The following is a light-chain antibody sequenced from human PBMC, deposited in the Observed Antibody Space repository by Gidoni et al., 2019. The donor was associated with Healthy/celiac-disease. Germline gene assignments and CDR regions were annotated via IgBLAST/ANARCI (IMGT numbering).Light chain of an antibody. Sequence: DIQMTQSPSTLPASVGDRDTITCRASQSISSWLAWYQQKPGKAPNLLIYTASSLGSGVPSRFSGSGSGTEFTLTISSLQPDDFATYYCQRYNSYPYTFGQXTKLEIK. CDR3: QRYNSYPYT. V-gene: IGKV1-5*03. CDR1: QSISSW. J-gene: IGKJ2*01. CDR2: TAS.